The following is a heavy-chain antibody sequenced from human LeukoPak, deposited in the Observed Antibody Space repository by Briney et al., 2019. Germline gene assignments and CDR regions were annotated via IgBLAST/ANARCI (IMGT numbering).Heavy chain of an antibody. CDR1: GFTFSSYW. Sequence: PGGSLRLSCAASGFTFSSYWMSWVRQAPGKGLEWVANIRHDGSEKYYVDSVKGRFTISRDNAKDSLYLRMNSLSVEDTAVYYCARGGSRQYNFWGQGTLVSVSS. CDR3: ARGGSRQYNF. V-gene: IGHV3-7*01. J-gene: IGHJ4*02. CDR2: IRHDGSEK. D-gene: IGHD5-18*01.